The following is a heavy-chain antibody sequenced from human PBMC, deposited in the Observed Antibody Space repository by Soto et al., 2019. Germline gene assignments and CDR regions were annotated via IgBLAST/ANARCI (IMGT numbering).Heavy chain of an antibody. J-gene: IGHJ4*02. CDR2: ISSSSSYI. D-gene: IGHD6-19*01. CDR3: ARVAVLAVAGDY. V-gene: IGHV3-21*01. Sequence: EVQLVESGGGLVKPGGSLRLSCAASGFTFSSYSMNWVRQAPGKGLEWVSSISSSSSYIYYADSVKGRFTISRDNAKNSLYLQMNSLRAEDTAVYYCARVAVLAVAGDYWGQGTLVTVSS. CDR1: GFTFSSYS.